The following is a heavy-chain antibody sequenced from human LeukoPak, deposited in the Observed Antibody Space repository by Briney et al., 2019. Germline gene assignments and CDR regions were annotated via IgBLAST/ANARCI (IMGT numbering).Heavy chain of an antibody. CDR2: ITGSGGNT. CDR3: AKDTPVSGTSRKFDY. CDR1: GFTFSNYA. D-gene: IGHD6-19*01. Sequence: PGASLRLSCAASGFTFSNYAMSWVRQAPGKGLEWVSAITGSGGNTYYADSVKGRFTISRDNSKNTVFLQMNSLRAEDTAVYYCAKDTPVSGTSRKFDYWGQGTLVTVSS. V-gene: IGHV3-23*01. J-gene: IGHJ4*02.